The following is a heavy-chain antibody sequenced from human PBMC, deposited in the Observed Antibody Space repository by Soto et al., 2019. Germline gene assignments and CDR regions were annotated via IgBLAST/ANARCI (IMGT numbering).Heavy chain of an antibody. D-gene: IGHD3-22*01. V-gene: IGHV1-18*01. Sequence: ASVKVSCKASGYTFTSYGISWVRQAPGQGLEWMGWISAYNGNTNYAQKLQGRVTMTTDTSTSTAYMELSRLKSDDTAVYYCARQFDYDTSGYYYAYWGQGTQVTV. CDR3: ARQFDYDTSGYYYAY. J-gene: IGHJ4*02. CDR1: GYTFTSYG. CDR2: ISAYNGNT.